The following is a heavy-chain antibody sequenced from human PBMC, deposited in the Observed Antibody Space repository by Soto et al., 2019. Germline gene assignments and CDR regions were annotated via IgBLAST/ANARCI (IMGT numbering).Heavy chain of an antibody. CDR3: ARAFRITIFGVAQYYGMDV. D-gene: IGHD3-3*01. V-gene: IGHV4-34*01. CDR1: GGSFSGYY. J-gene: IGHJ6*02. Sequence: PSETLSLTCAVYGGSFSGYYWSWIRQPPGKGLEWIGEINRSGSTNYNPSLKSRVTISVDTSKNQFSLKLSSVTAADTAVYYCARAFRITIFGVAQYYGMDVWGQGTTVTVSS. CDR2: INRSGST.